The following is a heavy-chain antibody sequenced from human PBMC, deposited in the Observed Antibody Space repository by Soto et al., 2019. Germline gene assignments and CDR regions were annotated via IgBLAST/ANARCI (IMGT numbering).Heavy chain of an antibody. Sequence: PGGSLRLSCAASGFTFSSYSMNWVRQAPGKGLEWVSSISSSSSYIYYADSVKGRFTISRDNAKNSLYLQMNSLRAEDTAVFYCARSGDGDAFDIWGQGTMVTVSS. CDR1: GFTFSSYS. V-gene: IGHV3-21*01. D-gene: IGHD4-17*01. J-gene: IGHJ3*02. CDR3: ARSGDGDAFDI. CDR2: ISSSSSYI.